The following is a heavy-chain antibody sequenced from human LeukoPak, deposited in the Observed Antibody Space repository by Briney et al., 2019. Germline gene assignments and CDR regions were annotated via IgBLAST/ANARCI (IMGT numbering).Heavy chain of an antibody. CDR1: GFTFSSYA. D-gene: IGHD2-2*02. V-gene: IGHV3-30-3*01. J-gene: IGHJ6*02. CDR3: ARDLLGYCSSTSCYSYYYYGMDV. Sequence: PGRSLRLSCAASGFTFSSYAMHWVRQAPGKGLEWVAVISYDGSNKYYADSVKGRFTISRDNSKNTLYLQMNSLRAEDTAVYYCARDLLGYCSSTSCYSYYYYGMDVWGQGTTVTVSS. CDR2: ISYDGSNK.